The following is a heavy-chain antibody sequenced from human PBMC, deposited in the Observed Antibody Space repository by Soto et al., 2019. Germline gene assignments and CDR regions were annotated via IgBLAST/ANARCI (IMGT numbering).Heavy chain of an antibody. CDR3: AKDYHGYGDDEVDH. D-gene: IGHD4-17*01. V-gene: IGHV3-30*18. Sequence: GGSLRLSCAASGFTFSSYGMHWVRQAPGKGLEWVAVISYDGSNKYYADSVRGRFTISRDNSKNTLYLQMNSLRAEDTAVYYCAKDYHGYGDDEVDHWGQGTLVTVSS. CDR2: ISYDGSNK. J-gene: IGHJ4*02. CDR1: GFTFSSYG.